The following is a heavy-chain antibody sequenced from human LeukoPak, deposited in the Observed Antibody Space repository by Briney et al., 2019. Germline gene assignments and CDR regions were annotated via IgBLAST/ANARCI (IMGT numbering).Heavy chain of an antibody. CDR1: GFTFSAYA. Sequence: GGSLRLSCSASGFTFSAYAMSWVRQAPGKGLEWVSGINWNGGSTGYADSVKGRFTISRDNAKNSLYLQMNSLRAEDTALYYCARESYSSGYYYYMDVWGKGTTVTVSS. V-gene: IGHV3-20*04. J-gene: IGHJ6*03. D-gene: IGHD6-19*01. CDR2: INWNGGST. CDR3: ARESYSSGYYYYMDV.